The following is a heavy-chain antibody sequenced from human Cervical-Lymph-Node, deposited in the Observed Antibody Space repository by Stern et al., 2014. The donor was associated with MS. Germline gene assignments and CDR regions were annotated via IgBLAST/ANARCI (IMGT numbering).Heavy chain of an antibody. CDR3: AKDTRMREYYFDY. J-gene: IGHJ4*02. CDR1: GFTFSSYG. CDR2: ISYDGSNK. V-gene: IGHV3-30*18. Sequence: QVQLVESGGGVVQPGRSLRLSCAASGFTFSSYGMHWVRQAPGKGLEWVAVISYDGSNKYYADSVKGRFTISRDNSKNTLYLQMNSLRAEDTAVYYCAKDTRMREYYFDYWGQGTLVTVSS. D-gene: IGHD3-10*01.